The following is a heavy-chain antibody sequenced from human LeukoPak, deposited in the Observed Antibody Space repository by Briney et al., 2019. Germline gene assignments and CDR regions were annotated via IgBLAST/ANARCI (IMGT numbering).Heavy chain of an antibody. D-gene: IGHD5-18*01. V-gene: IGHV3-30*04. Sequence: GGSLRLSCAASGFTFSSYAMHWVRQAPGKGLEWVAVISYDGSNKYYADSVKGRFTISRDNSKNTLYLQMNSLRAEDTAVYYCARDVDTAMVWQDAFDIWGQGTMVTVSS. CDR3: ARDVDTAMVWQDAFDI. J-gene: IGHJ3*02. CDR1: GFTFSSYA. CDR2: ISYDGSNK.